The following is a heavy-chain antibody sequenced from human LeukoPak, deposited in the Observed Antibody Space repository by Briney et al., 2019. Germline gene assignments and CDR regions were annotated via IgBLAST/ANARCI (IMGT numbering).Heavy chain of an antibody. CDR1: GGSFSGYY. D-gene: IGHD6-6*01. CDR2: INHSGST. CDR3: ARGRVWQLVLDY. J-gene: IGHJ4*02. Sequence: SETLSLTCAVYGGSFSGYYWSWIRQPPGKGLEWIGEINHSGSTNYNPSLKSRVTISVDTSKNQFSLKLSSVTAADTAVYYCARGRVWQLVLDYWGQGTLVTVSS. V-gene: IGHV4-34*01.